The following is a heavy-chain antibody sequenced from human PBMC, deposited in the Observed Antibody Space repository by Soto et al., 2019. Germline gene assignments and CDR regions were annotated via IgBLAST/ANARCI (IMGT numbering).Heavy chain of an antibody. CDR1: GYTFTSYG. CDR3: ARDSGTTPSRLCDY. D-gene: IGHD1-26*01. Sequence: GASVKVSCKASGYTFTSYGISWVRQAPGQGLEWMGWISAYNGNTNYAQKLQGRVTMTTDTSTSTAYMELRSLGSDDTAVYYCARDSGTTPSRLCDYWGQGTLVTVSS. V-gene: IGHV1-18*01. CDR2: ISAYNGNT. J-gene: IGHJ4*02.